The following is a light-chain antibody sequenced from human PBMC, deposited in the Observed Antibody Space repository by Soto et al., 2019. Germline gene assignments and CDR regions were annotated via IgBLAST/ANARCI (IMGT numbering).Light chain of an antibody. Sequence: QSVLTQPPSVSAAPGQKVTISCSGSSSNIGNNFVTWYQQLPGTAPKLLIYDNNKRPSGIPDRFSGSQSGTSATLGITGLHTGEEAVYYCGSWDSSLTYVFATGTKVTVL. J-gene: IGLJ1*01. CDR3: GSWDSSLTYV. V-gene: IGLV1-51*01. CDR1: SSNIGNNF. CDR2: DNN.